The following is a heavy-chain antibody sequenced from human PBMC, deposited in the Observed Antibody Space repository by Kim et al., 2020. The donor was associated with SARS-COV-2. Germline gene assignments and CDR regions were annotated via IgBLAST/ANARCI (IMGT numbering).Heavy chain of an antibody. V-gene: IGHV3-64D*06. CDR1: GFTFSSYA. Sequence: GGSLRLSCSASGFTFSSYAMHWVRQAPGKGLEYVSAISSNGGSTYYADSVKGRFTISRDNSKNTLYLQMSSLRAEDTAVYYCVNLGSYDIYYYYGMDVWGQGTTVTVSS. J-gene: IGHJ6*02. CDR2: ISSNGGST. CDR3: VNLGSYDIYYYYGMDV. D-gene: IGHD3-16*01.